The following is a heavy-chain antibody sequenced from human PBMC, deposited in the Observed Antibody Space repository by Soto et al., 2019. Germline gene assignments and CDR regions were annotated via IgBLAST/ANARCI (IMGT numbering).Heavy chain of an antibody. J-gene: IGHJ6*02. D-gene: IGHD4-17*01. Sequence: QVQLVESGGGVVQPGRSLRLSCAASGFTFSSYAMHWVRQAPGKGLEWVAVISYDGSNKYYADSVKGRFTISRDNSKNTLYLQMNSLRDEDTAVYYCARGGLDYGDYDPNYYYGMDVWGQGTTVTVSS. CDR2: ISYDGSNK. CDR1: GFTFSSYA. V-gene: IGHV3-30-3*01. CDR3: ARGGLDYGDYDPNYYYGMDV.